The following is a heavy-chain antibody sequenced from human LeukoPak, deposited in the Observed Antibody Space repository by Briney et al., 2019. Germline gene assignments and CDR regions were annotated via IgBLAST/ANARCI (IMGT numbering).Heavy chain of an antibody. CDR1: GYTFANYY. CDR3: ARIRDGYNDAYDI. J-gene: IGHJ3*02. D-gene: IGHD5-24*01. V-gene: IGHV1-46*01. CDR2: INPGGDNT. Sequence: ASVKVSCKASGYTFANYYIHWVRQAPGQGLEWMGLINPGGDNTNYAQNFQGRVTMTRDTSASTVYMELSSLRSEDTAIYYCARIRDGYNDAYDIWGQGTVVTVPS.